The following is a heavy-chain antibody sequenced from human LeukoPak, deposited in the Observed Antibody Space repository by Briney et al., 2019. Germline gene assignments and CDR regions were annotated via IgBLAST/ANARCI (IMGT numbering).Heavy chain of an antibody. V-gene: IGHV1-8*01. CDR1: GYTFTSYD. CDR3: ARVTYGDYPIYYYYGMDV. CDR2: MNPNSGNT. Sequence: ASVKVSCKASGYTFTSYDINWVRQATGQGLEWMGWMNPNSGNTGYAQKFQGRITMTRNTSISTAYMELSSLRSEDTAVYYCARVTYGDYPIYYYYGMDVWGQGTTVTVSS. J-gene: IGHJ6*02. D-gene: IGHD4-17*01.